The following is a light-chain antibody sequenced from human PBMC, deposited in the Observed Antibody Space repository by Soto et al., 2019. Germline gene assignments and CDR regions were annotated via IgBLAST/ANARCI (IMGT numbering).Light chain of an antibody. CDR1: QSFSNNY. V-gene: IGKV3-20*01. CDR2: GAS. Sequence: EIVLTQSPGTLSLSPGERATLSCRASQSFSNNYLAWYQQKPGQAPRLLIYGASDMATGIPDRFSGSGSGADFSLTSSRLEPENFAVYYCKQYGRSGTFGQGTKVEIK. CDR3: KQYGRSGT. J-gene: IGKJ1*01.